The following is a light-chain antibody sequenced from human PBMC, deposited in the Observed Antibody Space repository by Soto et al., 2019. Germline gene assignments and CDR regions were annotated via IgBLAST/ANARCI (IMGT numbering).Light chain of an antibody. CDR3: QQRNVWPPVT. CDR2: EAS. V-gene: IGKV3-11*01. J-gene: IGKJ5*01. CDR1: QSVSSY. Sequence: EIMLTQSPATLSLSPGERATLSCRASQSVSSYLAWYQQKPGQAPRLLIYEASNRATGIPARFSGSGSGTDFTLTISSLEPEDSAVYYCQQRNVWPPVTFGQGTRLEIK.